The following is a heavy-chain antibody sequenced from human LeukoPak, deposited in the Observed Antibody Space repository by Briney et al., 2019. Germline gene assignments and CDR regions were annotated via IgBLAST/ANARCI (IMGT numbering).Heavy chain of an antibody. Sequence: GGSLGLSCAASGFSLDNYWMHWVRLAPGKGLEWVSRINADGRNTPYADSVKGRFTISRDNAKNTLYLQMSSLRAEDTAVYYCARGSSSGWPDYFDYWGRGTLVTVSS. J-gene: IGHJ4*02. V-gene: IGHV3-74*01. CDR2: INADGRNT. CDR1: GFSLDNYW. CDR3: ARGSSSGWPDYFDY. D-gene: IGHD6-19*01.